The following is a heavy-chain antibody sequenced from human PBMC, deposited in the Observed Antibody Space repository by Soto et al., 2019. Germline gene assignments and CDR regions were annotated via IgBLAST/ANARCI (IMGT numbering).Heavy chain of an antibody. J-gene: IGHJ6*02. V-gene: IGHV5-51*01. Sequence: EVQLVQSGAEVKKPGESLKISCKGSGYSFTSYWIGWVRQMPGKGLEWMGIIYPGDSDTRYSPSFQGQVTISADKSISTAYLQWSSLKASDTAMYYCARLGCSSTSYRGGYGMDVWGQGTTVTVSS. D-gene: IGHD2-2*01. CDR2: IYPGDSDT. CDR1: GYSFTSYW. CDR3: ARLGCSSTSYRGGYGMDV.